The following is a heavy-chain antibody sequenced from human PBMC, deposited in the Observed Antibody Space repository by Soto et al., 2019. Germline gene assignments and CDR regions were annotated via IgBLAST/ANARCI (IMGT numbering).Heavy chain of an antibody. CDR1: GGSFSGYY. CDR2: IKHSGST. Sequence: QVQLQQWGAGLLKPSETLSLTCAVYGGSFSGYYWSWIRQPQGKGLEWIGEIKHSGSTNYNPSLKRRVTISVETSKHQYNLKLSSVTAADTAVYYCERCTWLRSSFDYWGQGTLVTVSS. D-gene: IGHD5-12*01. J-gene: IGHJ4*02. CDR3: ERCTWLRSSFDY. V-gene: IGHV4-34*01.